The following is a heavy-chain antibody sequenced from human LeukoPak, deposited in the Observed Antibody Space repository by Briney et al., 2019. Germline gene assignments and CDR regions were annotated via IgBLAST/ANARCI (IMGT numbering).Heavy chain of an antibody. CDR1: DFTFSAST. V-gene: IGHV3-48*04. CDR2: ISSLGSAR. D-gene: IGHD3-22*01. CDR3: ARKYYDSSGYYYFDY. Sequence: GGSLRLSCAASDFTFSASTLHWVRQAPGKGLEWVSYISSLGSARDYAESVKGRFTISRDDAKNSLYLQMNSLRAEDTAVYYCARKYYDSSGYYYFDYWGQGTLVTVSS. J-gene: IGHJ4*02.